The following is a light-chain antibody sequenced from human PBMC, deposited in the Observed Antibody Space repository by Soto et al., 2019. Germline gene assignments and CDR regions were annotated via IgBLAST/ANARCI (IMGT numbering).Light chain of an antibody. J-gene: IGKJ2*01. Sequence: EIEMTQSPGTLSLSPGERATLSCRASQSVTSNYLAWYQQKPGQAPRPLIYGASNRATGIPDRFSGSGSGTDFTLTITRLEPEDFAVYYCQQYDSSPPYTFGQGTKLEIK. CDR2: GAS. CDR3: QQYDSSPPYT. V-gene: IGKV3-20*01. CDR1: QSVTSNY.